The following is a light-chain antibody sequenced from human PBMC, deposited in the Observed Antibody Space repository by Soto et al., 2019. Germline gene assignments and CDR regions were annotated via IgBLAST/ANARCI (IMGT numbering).Light chain of an antibody. V-gene: IGKV3-20*01. J-gene: IGKJ1*01. CDR1: QSVSGTY. Sequence: EIVLTQSPGTLYLSPGESASLSCRASQSVSGTYLAWYQQKPGQAPRLLMYSASSRTSGIPDRFSGSGSGTDFALTISRLEPEDFAVYYCHHYGSSPPTWPFGQGTKVEIK. CDR2: SAS. CDR3: HHYGSSPPTWP.